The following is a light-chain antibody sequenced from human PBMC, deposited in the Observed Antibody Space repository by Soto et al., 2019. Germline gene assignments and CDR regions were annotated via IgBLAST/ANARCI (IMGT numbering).Light chain of an antibody. CDR3: GTWDSSMSAAGWV. CDR1: NFNIGNNY. V-gene: IGLV1-51*01. CDR2: HND. J-gene: IGLJ3*02. Sequence: QSVLTQPPSVSAAPRQKVTISCSGSNFNIGNNYVSWFQQLPGAAPKLLIYHNDKRPSGIPDRFPGSKSGTSATLGITGLQTGDEADYYCGTWDSSMSAAGWVFGGGTKVTVL.